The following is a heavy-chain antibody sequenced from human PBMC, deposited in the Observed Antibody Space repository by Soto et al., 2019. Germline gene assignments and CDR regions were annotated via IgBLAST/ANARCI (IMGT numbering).Heavy chain of an antibody. V-gene: IGHV4-38-2*01. D-gene: IGHD3-22*01. CDR3: ARNAPIIYESFEY. CDR2: IYHSGST. J-gene: IGHJ4*02. CDR1: VYSISSGYY. Sequence: XETLSLTCAVSVYSISSGYYWGWIRQPPGKGLEWIGSIYHSGSTYYNPSLKSRVTISVDTSKNQFSLKLSSVTAADTAVYYCARNAPIIYESFEYLGQGTLDKVSS.